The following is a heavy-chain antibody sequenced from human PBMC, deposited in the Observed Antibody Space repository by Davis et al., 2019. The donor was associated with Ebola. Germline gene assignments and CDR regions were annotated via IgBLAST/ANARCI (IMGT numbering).Heavy chain of an antibody. CDR2: INSDGSST. CDR1: GFTFSSYW. Sequence: GESLKISCVASGFTFSSYWMSWVRQAPGKGLVWVSRINSDGSSTSYADSVKGRFTISRDNAKNSLYLQMNSLRAEDTAVYYCARDLYSSGLEDYWGQGTLVTVSS. CDR3: ARDLYSSGLEDY. V-gene: IGHV3-74*01. D-gene: IGHD6-19*01. J-gene: IGHJ4*02.